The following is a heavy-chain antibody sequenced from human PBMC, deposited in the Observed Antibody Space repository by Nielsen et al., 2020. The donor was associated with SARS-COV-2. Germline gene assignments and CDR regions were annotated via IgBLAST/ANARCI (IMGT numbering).Heavy chain of an antibody. J-gene: IGHJ4*02. CDR3: AKDDIVVVTATSDY. CDR1: GFTFSSYS. D-gene: IGHD2-21*02. CDR2: ISSSSSTI. V-gene: IGHV3-48*01. Sequence: GGSLRLSCAASGFTFSSYSMNWVRQAPGKGLEWVSYISSSSSTIYYADSVKGRFTISRDNSKNTLYLQMNSLRAEDTAVYYCAKDDIVVVTATSDYWGQGTLVTVSS.